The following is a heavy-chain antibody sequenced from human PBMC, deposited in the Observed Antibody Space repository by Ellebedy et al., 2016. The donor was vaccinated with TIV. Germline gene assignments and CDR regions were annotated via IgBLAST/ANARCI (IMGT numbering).Heavy chain of an antibody. Sequence: PGGSLRLSCAASGFTVSSNYMSWVRQAPGKGLEWVSVIYSGGSTYYADSVKGRFTISRHNSKNTLYLQMNSLRAEDTAVYYCARDVMVRGVIQGVDYWGQGTLVTVSS. CDR3: ARDVMVRGVIQGVDY. J-gene: IGHJ4*02. V-gene: IGHV3-53*04. CDR1: GFTVSSNY. CDR2: IYSGGST. D-gene: IGHD3-10*01.